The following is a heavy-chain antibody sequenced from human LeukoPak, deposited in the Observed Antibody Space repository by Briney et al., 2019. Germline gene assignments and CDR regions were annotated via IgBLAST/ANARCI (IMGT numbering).Heavy chain of an antibody. Sequence: GGLRLSCAASGFTFSSYWMSWVRQAPGKGLEWVAGISGSGDSAYYADSVKGRFTISRDNAKSTVYLQMISLGDEDTAVYYCAREKPADYGSGSYDLQYYYFGMDVWGQGTTVTVSS. J-gene: IGHJ6*02. CDR2: ISGSGDSA. CDR3: AREKPADYGSGSYDLQYYYFGMDV. CDR1: GFTFSSYW. V-gene: IGHV3-23*01. D-gene: IGHD3-10*01.